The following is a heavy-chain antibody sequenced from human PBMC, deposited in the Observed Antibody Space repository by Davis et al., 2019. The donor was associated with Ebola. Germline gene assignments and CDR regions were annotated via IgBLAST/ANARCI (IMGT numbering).Heavy chain of an antibody. CDR2: ISSNGGST. J-gene: IGHJ4*02. V-gene: IGHV3-64D*06. CDR3: ARDPGTTAYHFDY. Sequence: GESLKISCSASGFTFSSYAMHWVRQAPGKGLEYVSAISSNGGSTYYADSVKGRFTISRDNSKNTLYLQMSSLRAEDTAVYYCARDPGTTAYHFDYWGQGTLVTVSS. D-gene: IGHD1-1*01. CDR1: GFTFSSYA.